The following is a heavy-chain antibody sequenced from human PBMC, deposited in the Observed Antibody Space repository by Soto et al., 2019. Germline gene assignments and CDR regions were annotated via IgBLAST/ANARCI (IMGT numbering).Heavy chain of an antibody. V-gene: IGHV4-4*02. J-gene: IGHJ4*02. Sequence: QVQLQESGPGLVKPSGTLSLTCAVSGGSISSSNWWSWVRQPPGKGLQWIGEIYHSGSTNYIPSLTSRVTISGDKSRNQFSLKLSSVTAADTAVYYCARRWGEGRVDYWGQGTLVTVSS. CDR2: IYHSGST. CDR1: GGSISSSNW. D-gene: IGHD3-10*01. CDR3: ARRWGEGRVDY.